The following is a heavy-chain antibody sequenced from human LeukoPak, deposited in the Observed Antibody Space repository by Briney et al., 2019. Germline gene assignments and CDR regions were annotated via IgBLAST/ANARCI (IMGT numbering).Heavy chain of an antibody. CDR1: GGTFSSYA. D-gene: IGHD5-18*01. Sequence: SVMVSCKASGGTFSSYAISWVRQAPGQGLEWMGGTIPIFGTANYAQKFQGRVTITTDESTSTAYMELSSLRSEDTAVYYCARDTGPLDTAMVASGRFDPWGQGTLVTVSS. V-gene: IGHV1-69*05. CDR3: ARDTGPLDTAMVASGRFDP. CDR2: TIPIFGTA. J-gene: IGHJ5*02.